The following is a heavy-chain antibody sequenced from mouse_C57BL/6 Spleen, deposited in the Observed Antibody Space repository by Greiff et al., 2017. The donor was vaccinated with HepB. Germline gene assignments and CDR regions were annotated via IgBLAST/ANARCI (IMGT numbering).Heavy chain of an antibody. Sequence: QVQLQQPGAELVMPGASVKLSCKASGYTFTSYWMHWVKQRPGQGLEWIGEIDPSDSYTNYNQKFKGKSTLTVDKSSSTAYMQLSSLTSEDSAVYDCARWYSNYVRYFDYWGQGTTLTVSS. J-gene: IGHJ2*01. CDR3: ARWYSNYVRYFDY. CDR2: IDPSDSYT. V-gene: IGHV1-69*01. CDR1: GYTFTSYW. D-gene: IGHD2-5*01.